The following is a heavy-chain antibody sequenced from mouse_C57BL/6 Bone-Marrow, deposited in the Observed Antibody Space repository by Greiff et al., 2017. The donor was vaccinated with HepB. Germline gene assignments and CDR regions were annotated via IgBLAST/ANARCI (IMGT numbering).Heavy chain of an antibody. Sequence: VQLQQPGAELVKPGASVKLSCKASGYTFTSYWMQWVKQRPGQGLEWIGEIDPSDSYTNYNQKFKGKATLTEDTSSRTAYMQLSSLTSEDSAVYYWVYYGSSNWYFDVWGTGTTVTVSS. J-gene: IGHJ1*03. V-gene: IGHV1-50*01. D-gene: IGHD1-1*01. CDR1: GYTFTSYW. CDR3: VYYGSSNWYFDV. CDR2: IDPSDSYT.